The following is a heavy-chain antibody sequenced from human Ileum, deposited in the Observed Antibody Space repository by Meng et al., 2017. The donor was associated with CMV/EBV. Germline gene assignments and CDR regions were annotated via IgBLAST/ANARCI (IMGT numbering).Heavy chain of an antibody. CDR1: GFTFSSYG. D-gene: IGHD3-3*01. CDR2: IRYDGSNK. CDR3: AKDAGYDFWSGYHNYFDY. J-gene: IGHJ4*01. Sequence: GGSLRLSCAASGFTFSSYGMHWVRRAPGKGLEWVAFIRYDGSNKYYADPVKCRCTISRHNSKNTLYLQMNSLRAEDTAVYYCAKDAGYDFWSGYHNYFDYWGHGTLVTVSS. V-gene: IGHV3-30*02.